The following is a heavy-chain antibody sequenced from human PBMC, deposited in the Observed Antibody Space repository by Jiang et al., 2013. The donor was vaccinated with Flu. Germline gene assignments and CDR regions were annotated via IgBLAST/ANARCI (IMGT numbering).Heavy chain of an antibody. J-gene: IGHJ6*02. Sequence: SGAEVKKPGASVKVSCKASRYTFTGYYIHWVRQAPGQGLEWMGWIDPNSGDTNYEQKFQGRVTMTRDTSITTAFMEVTRLRSDDTAVYYCARVDSSGYSKLYYYGLDVWGQGTTVTVSS. CDR1: RYTFTGYY. V-gene: IGHV1-2*02. D-gene: IGHD3-22*01. CDR2: IDPNSGDT. CDR3: ARVDSSGYSKLYYYGLDV.